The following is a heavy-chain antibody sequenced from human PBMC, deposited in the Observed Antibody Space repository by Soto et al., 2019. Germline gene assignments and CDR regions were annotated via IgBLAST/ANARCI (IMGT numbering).Heavy chain of an antibody. CDR3: ARDTDYDIRFGGDGGIDY. D-gene: IGHD3-16*01. J-gene: IGHJ4*02. Sequence: GGSLRLSCAASGFTFSSYSMNWVRQAPGKGLEWVSYISSSSSTIYYADSVKGRFTISRDNAKNSLYLQMNSLRAEDTAVYYCARDTDYDIRFGGDGGIDYWGQGTLVTVSS. V-gene: IGHV3-48*04. CDR1: GFTFSSYS. CDR2: ISSSSSTI.